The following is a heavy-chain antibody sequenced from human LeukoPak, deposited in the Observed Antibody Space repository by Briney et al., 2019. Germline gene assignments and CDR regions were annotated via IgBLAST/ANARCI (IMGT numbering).Heavy chain of an antibody. J-gene: IGHJ4*02. Sequence: SQTLSLTCTVSGGSISSGSYYWSWIRQPAGKGLEWIGRIYTSGSTNYNPSLKSRVTISVDTSKNQFSLKLSSVTAADTAVYYCARARTSQPTFPFDYWGQGTLVTVSS. V-gene: IGHV4-61*02. CDR1: GGSISSGSYY. D-gene: IGHD2-2*01. CDR3: ARARTSQPTFPFDY. CDR2: IYTSGST.